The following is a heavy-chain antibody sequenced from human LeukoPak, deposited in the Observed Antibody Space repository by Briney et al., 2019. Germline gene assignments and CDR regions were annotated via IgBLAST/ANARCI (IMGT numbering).Heavy chain of an antibody. D-gene: IGHD1-26*01. V-gene: IGHV2-5*01. J-gene: IGHJ5*02. CDR3: AHSIVVDWFDL. CDR2: SYWNDDK. Sequence: SGPRLANPTQTLTLTCTFSGFSLSTSGVGVGWIRQPPGEALEWLARSYWNDDKRYSTPPNSRLTITKDTSETQVVLTMTDTDPVDTATYFCAHSIVVDWFDLWAQGTLVPVSS. CDR1: GFSLSTSGVG.